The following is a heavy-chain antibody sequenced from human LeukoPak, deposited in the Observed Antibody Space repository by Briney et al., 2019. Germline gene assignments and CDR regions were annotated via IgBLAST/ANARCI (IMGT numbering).Heavy chain of an antibody. D-gene: IGHD2-15*01. CDR3: ARDRVYCSGGSCYSGVYYYYYYMDV. J-gene: IGHJ6*03. V-gene: IGHV4-61*02. CDR1: GGSISSGSYY. CDR2: IYTSGST. Sequence: PSQTLSLTCTVSGGSISSGSYYWSWIRQPAGKGLEWIGRIYTSGSTNYNPSLKSRVTISVDTSKNQFSLKLSSVAAADTAVYYCARDRVYCSGGSCYSGVYYYYYYMDVWGKGTTVTISS.